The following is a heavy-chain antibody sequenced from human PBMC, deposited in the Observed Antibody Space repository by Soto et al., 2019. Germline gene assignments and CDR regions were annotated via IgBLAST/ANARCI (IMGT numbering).Heavy chain of an antibody. CDR2: IYHSGST. CDR1: GGSISSSNW. V-gene: IGHV4-4*02. Sequence: SETLSLTCAVSGGSISSSNWWSWVRQPPGKGLEWIGEIYHSGSTNYNPSLKSRVTISVDKSKNQFSLKLSSVTAADTAVYYCARDAQRGYSGYDSPEYYYYYGMDVWGQGTTVTVSS. J-gene: IGHJ6*02. CDR3: ARDAQRGYSGYDSPEYYYYYGMDV. D-gene: IGHD5-12*01.